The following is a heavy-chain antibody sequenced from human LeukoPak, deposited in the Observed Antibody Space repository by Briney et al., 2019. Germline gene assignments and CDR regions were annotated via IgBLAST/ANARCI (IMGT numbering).Heavy chain of an antibody. V-gene: IGHV3-15*01. J-gene: IGHJ4*02. CDR1: GFTFSNAW. D-gene: IGHD2-2*01. Sequence: GGSLRLSCAASGFTFSNAWMSWVRQAPGKGLEWVGRIKSKTDGGTTDYAAPVKGRFTISRDDSKNTLYLQMNSLKTADTAVYYCTTDFSSTSWHSPTDYWGQGTLVTVSS. CDR2: IKSKTDGGTT. CDR3: TTDFSSTSWHSPTDY.